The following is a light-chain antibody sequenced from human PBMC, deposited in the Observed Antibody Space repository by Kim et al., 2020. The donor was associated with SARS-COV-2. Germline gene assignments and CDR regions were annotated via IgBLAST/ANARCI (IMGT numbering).Light chain of an antibody. V-gene: IGKV3D-15*01. CDR2: GNA. CDR3: QQYNLWPLT. CDR1: NRVGPT. Sequence: VSPGERAPPSRSATNRVGPTLAWYKQKPGLAPRLRVCGNATRAGGMAARLSGSGAGKGFTFTISCLQSEEHAVYRCQQYNLWPLTFCQGTRLEIK. J-gene: IGKJ5*01.